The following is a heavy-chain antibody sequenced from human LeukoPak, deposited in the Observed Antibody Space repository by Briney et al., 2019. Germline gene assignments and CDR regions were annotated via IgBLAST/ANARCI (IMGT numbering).Heavy chain of an antibody. D-gene: IGHD3-10*01. CDR3: ARDVGSGSA. Sequence: SETLSLTCTVSGGSISSYYWSWIRQPPGKGLEWIGYIYYSGSTNYNPSLKSRVTISVDTSKNQFSLKLSSVTAADTAVYYCARDVGSGSAWGQGTLVTVSS. J-gene: IGHJ5*02. CDR1: GGSISSYY. CDR2: IYYSGST. V-gene: IGHV4-59*01.